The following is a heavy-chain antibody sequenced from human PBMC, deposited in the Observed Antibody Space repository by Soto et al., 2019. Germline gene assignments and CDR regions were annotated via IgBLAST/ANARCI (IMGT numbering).Heavy chain of an antibody. CDR2: ISDDGSTL. CDR1: GFTFRTYG. D-gene: IGHD4-17*01. V-gene: IGHV3-30*03. J-gene: IGHJ4*02. CDR3: ARDPPDGDYFFDY. Sequence: GGSLRLSCAVSGFTFRTYGMHWVRQAPRKGLEWLAFISDDGSTLYYADSLKGRFTISRDNSKNTLHLQMTSLSVEDTAVYYCARDPPDGDYFFDYWGQGTLVTVSS.